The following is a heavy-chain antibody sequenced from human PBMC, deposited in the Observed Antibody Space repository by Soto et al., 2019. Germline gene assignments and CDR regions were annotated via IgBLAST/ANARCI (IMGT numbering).Heavy chain of an antibody. D-gene: IGHD1-26*01. J-gene: IGHJ6*02. CDR3: ARGELRYWYTMDV. Sequence: ASVKVSCKASGYSFTSYALHWLRQAPGQRPEWMGWILTGNGDTKYSQNFQGRVTIARVTFARTAYMELSSLRSEDTAVYYCARGELRYWYTMDVWGQGTTVTVFS. CDR1: GYSFTSYA. CDR2: ILTGNGDT. V-gene: IGHV1-3*04.